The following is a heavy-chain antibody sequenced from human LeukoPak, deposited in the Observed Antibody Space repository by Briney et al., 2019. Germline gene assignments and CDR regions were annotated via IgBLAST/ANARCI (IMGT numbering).Heavy chain of an antibody. V-gene: IGHV4-34*01. CDR2: INHSGST. Sequence: SETLSLTCAVYGGSFSGYYWSWIRQPPGKGLEWIGEINHSGSTNYKPSLKSRVTISVDTPKNQFSLKLSSVTAADTAVYYCARRWEGGSYYSPHYYYYMDVWGKGTTVTISS. CDR1: GGSFSGYY. CDR3: ARRWEGGSYYSPHYYYYMDV. J-gene: IGHJ6*03. D-gene: IGHD1-26*01.